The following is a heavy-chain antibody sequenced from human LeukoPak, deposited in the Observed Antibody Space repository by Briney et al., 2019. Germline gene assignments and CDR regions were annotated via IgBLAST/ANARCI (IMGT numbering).Heavy chain of an antibody. Sequence: GGSLRLSCAASGLTVSDIYMSWVRQAPGQGLEWISVIYSGGRIDYADSVKGRLTISRDSSKNTLYLQMHSLTVEDTAVYYCASGVSSSWYVAYWGQGTLVTVSS. J-gene: IGHJ4*02. D-gene: IGHD6-13*01. V-gene: IGHV3-66*01. CDR1: GLTVSDIY. CDR3: ASGVSSSWYVAY. CDR2: IYSGGRI.